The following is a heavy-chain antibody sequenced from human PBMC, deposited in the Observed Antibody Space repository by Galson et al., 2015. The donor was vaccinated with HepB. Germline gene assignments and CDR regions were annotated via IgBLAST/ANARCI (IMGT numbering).Heavy chain of an antibody. V-gene: IGHV3-30*03. CDR1: GFSLSNSA. CDR3: AADATTIVTAFDY. Sequence: SLRLSCAGSGFSLSNSAMHWVRQAPGRGLEWVAKISYDAKNVYYAESLRGRSAISRDYSKNALYLEINSLRVEDTAVYYCAADATTIVTAFDYWGQGTQVTVSS. J-gene: IGHJ4*02. CDR2: ISYDAKNV. D-gene: IGHD2/OR15-2a*01.